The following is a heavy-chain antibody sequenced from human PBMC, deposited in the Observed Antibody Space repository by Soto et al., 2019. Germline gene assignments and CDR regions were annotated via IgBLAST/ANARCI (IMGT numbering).Heavy chain of an antibody. D-gene: IGHD3-10*01. CDR1: GFTFSSYA. Sequence: GGSLRLSCAASGFTFSSYAMHWVRQAPGKGLEWVAVISYDGSNKYYADSVKGRFTISRDNSKNTLNLQMNSLRAEDTAVYYCARVGGGYGSGSYYEPYYYYYGMDVWGQGTTVTVSS. CDR2: ISYDGSNK. J-gene: IGHJ6*02. V-gene: IGHV3-30-3*01. CDR3: ARVGGGYGSGSYYEPYYYYYGMDV.